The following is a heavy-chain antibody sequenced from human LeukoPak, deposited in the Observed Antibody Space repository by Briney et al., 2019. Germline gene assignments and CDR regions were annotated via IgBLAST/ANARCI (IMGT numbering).Heavy chain of an antibody. CDR3: ARVRLWFGEPRDAFDI. V-gene: IGHV4-34*01. J-gene: IGHJ3*02. Sequence: SRVTISVDTSKNQFSLKLSSVTAADTAVYYCARVRLWFGEPRDAFDIWGQGTMVTVSS. D-gene: IGHD3-10*01.